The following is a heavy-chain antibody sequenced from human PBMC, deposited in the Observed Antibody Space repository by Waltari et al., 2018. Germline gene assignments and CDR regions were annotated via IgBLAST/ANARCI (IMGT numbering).Heavy chain of an antibody. CDR1: GFTFSSYE. CDR2: IRSRGSTI. D-gene: IGHD1-26*01. J-gene: IGHJ4*02. V-gene: IGHV3-48*03. CDR3: ARGGSGSYWRY. Sequence: EVQLVESGGGLVQPGGSLRLSCAASGFTFSSYEMNWVRQAPGKGLEWVSYIRSRGSTIYDADSVKGRFTISRDNAKNSLYLQMNSLRAEDTAVYYCARGGSGSYWRYWGQGTLVTVSS.